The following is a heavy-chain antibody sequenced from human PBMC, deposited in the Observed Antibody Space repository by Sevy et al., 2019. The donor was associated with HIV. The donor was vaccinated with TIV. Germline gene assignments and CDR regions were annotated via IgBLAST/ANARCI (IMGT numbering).Heavy chain of an antibody. Sequence: GGSLRLSCVASGFNFRNFWMSWVRQAPGKGLECVADIKQDGSEAYYVDSVKGRFTISRDNAKNSLYLQMNSLRAEDTAVYYCAKGDPGSYWAYWGQGTLVTVSS. J-gene: IGHJ4*02. CDR3: AKGDPGSYWAY. D-gene: IGHD1-26*01. CDR2: IKQDGSEA. CDR1: GFNFRNFW. V-gene: IGHV3-7*03.